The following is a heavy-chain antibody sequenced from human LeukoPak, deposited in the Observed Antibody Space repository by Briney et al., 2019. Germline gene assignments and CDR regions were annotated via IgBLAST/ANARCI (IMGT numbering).Heavy chain of an antibody. CDR2: IIPIFGTA. CDR1: GGTFSSYA. Sequence: ASVKVSCKASGGTFSSYAISWVRQAPGQGLEWMGGIIPIFGTANYAQKFQGRVTITTDESTSTAYMELSSLRSEDTAAYYCARWGGRGYSYGLDYWGQGTLVTVSS. J-gene: IGHJ4*02. CDR3: ARWGGRGYSYGLDY. V-gene: IGHV1-69*05. D-gene: IGHD5-18*01.